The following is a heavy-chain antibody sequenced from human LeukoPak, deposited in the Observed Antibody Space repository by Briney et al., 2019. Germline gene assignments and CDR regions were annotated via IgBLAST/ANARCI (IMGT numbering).Heavy chain of an antibody. CDR2: INHSGST. CDR1: GGSFSGYY. D-gene: IGHD6-13*01. V-gene: IGHV4-34*01. J-gene: IGHJ3*02. Sequence: PSETLSLTCAVYGGSFSGYYWSWIRQPPGKGLGWIGEINHSGSTNYNPSLKSRVTISVDTSKNQFSLKLSSVTAADTAVYYCARRLSSSWNDAFDIWGQGTMVTVSS. CDR3: ARRLSSSWNDAFDI.